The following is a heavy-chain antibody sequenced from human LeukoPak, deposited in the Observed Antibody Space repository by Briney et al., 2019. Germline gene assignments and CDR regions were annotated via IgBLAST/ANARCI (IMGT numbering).Heavy chain of an antibody. V-gene: IGHV4-30-4*08. CDR1: GGSISSGDYY. CDR2: IYYSGST. J-gene: IGHJ4*02. CDR3: ASYCGGDCYVDY. Sequence: SETLSLTCTVFGGSISSGDYYWSWIRQPPGKGLERIGYIYYSGSTYYNPSLKSRVTISVDTSKNQFSLKLSSVTAADTAVYYCASYCGGDCYVDYWGQGTLVTVSS. D-gene: IGHD2-21*01.